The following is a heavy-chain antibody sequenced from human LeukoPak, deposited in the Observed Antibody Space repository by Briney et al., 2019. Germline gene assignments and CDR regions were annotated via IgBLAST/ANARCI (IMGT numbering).Heavy chain of an antibody. CDR2: IYGGGSTTYNPSP. D-gene: IGHD3-16*01. Sequence: SETLSLTCIVSGGSISSYFWNWIRQPAGKGLEWIGKIYGGGSTTYNPSPNYNPSLKSRVTMSMDTSNNELSLSLTSVTAADTAVYYCARDLGWGSPVAYWGQGILVTVSS. CDR3: ARDLGWGSPVAY. V-gene: IGHV4-4*07. J-gene: IGHJ4*02. CDR1: GGSISSYF.